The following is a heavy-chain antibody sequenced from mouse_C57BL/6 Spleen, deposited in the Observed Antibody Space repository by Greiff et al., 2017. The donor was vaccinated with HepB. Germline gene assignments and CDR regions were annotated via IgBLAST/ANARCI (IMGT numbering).Heavy chain of an antibody. CDR2: IYPGDGDT. D-gene: IGHD1-1*01. J-gene: IGHJ2*01. V-gene: IGHV1-82*01. CDR1: GYAFSSSW. Sequence: VQLQQSGPELVKPGASVKISCKASGYAFSSSWMNWVKQRPGKGLEWIGRIYPGDGDTNYNGTFKGKATLTADKSSSTAYMQLSSLTSEDSAVYFCARPGDYCSSLYYFDYWGQGTTLTVSS. CDR3: ARPGDYCSSLYYFDY.